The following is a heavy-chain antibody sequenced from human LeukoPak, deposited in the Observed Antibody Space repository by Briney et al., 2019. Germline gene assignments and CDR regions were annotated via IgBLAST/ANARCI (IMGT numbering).Heavy chain of an antibody. V-gene: IGHV3-49*04. Sequence: GRSLRLSCTTSGFTFADYALNWVRQAPGKGLEWVGFIRSKPYGGTPEYAASVKGRVSISRDDSKSIAYLQMDSLKTEGTAVYYCTRDQYYDRRLRFDSWGQRTLVTVSS. CDR1: GFTFADYA. CDR2: IRSKPYGGTP. CDR3: TRDQYYDRRLRFDS. J-gene: IGHJ4*02. D-gene: IGHD3-22*01.